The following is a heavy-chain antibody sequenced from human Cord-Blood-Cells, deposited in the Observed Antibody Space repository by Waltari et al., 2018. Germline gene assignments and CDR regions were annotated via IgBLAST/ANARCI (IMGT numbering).Heavy chain of an antibody. CDR3: ARQRNGDYVFDY. Sequence: QVQLQESGPGLVKPSETLSLTCTVSGGSISSYYWSWIRQPPGKGLEWIGYIYYSGRTSYNPSLKSRVTISGDTSKNQFSLKLSAVTAADAAVDYCARQRNGDYVFDYWGQRTLVTVSS. CDR2: IYYSGRT. D-gene: IGHD4-17*01. CDR1: GGSISSYY. J-gene: IGHJ4*02. V-gene: IGHV4-59*08.